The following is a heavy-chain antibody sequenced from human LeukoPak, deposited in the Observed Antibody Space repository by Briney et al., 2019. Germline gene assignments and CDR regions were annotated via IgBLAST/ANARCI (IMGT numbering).Heavy chain of an antibody. J-gene: IGHJ4*02. D-gene: IGHD7-27*01. V-gene: IGHV3-23*01. Sequence: GGSLRLSCAASGFTFSSYTMTWVRQAPGKGLKWVSTISTGDGNTYYADSVKGRFTVSRDDSKNTLYLQMNSLRAEDTAVYYCAKDGGLWVSAHWGDSWGRGTLVTVSS. CDR1: GFTFSSYT. CDR2: ISTGDGNT. CDR3: AKDGGLWVSAHWGDS.